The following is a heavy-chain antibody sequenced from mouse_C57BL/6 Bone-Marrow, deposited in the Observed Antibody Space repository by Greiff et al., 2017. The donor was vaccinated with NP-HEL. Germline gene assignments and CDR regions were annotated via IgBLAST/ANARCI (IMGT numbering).Heavy chain of an antibody. Sequence: QVHVKQSGAELVRPGTSVKMSCKASGYTFTNYWIGWAKQRPGHGLEWIGDIYPGGGYTNYNEKFKGKATLTADKSSSTAYMQFSSLTSEDSAIYYCARRGSSQYYYAMDYWGQGTSVTVSS. CDR3: ARRGSSQYYYAMDY. J-gene: IGHJ4*01. CDR1: GYTFTNYW. V-gene: IGHV1-63*01. D-gene: IGHD1-1*01. CDR2: IYPGGGYT.